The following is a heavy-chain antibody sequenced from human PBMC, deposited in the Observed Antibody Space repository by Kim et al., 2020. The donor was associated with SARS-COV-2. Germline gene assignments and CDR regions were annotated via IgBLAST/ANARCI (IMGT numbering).Heavy chain of an antibody. D-gene: IGHD1-1*01. V-gene: IGHV3-7*01. CDR3: ARAGATGTADS. CDR2: K. J-gene: IGHJ5*01. Sequence: KYYVDSVKGRFTISRDNAKNSLYLQRISLRAEDTAVYYCARAGATGTADSWGQGTLVTVSS.